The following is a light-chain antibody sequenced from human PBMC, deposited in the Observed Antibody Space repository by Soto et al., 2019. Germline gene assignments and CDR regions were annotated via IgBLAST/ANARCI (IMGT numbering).Light chain of an antibody. CDR2: GAS. V-gene: IGKV3-11*01. Sequence: EIVLTQSPATLSLSPGERVTLSCRASQSVGSYLAWYQQKPGQAPRLLIYGASNRAPGIPARFSGSGSGTDFTLTISSLEPEDFAVYHCLQRSIGFTFGPGTKVDIK. J-gene: IGKJ3*01. CDR1: QSVGSY. CDR3: LQRSIGFT.